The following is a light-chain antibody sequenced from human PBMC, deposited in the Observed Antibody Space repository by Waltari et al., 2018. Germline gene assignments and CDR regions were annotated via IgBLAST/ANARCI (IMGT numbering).Light chain of an antibody. CDR3: SSYTSIKTPYVV. Sequence: QSALTQPASVSGSPGQSLTISCTGTTRAVGRYNYVSWYQCHPGKAPELIIYEVTNRPSGVSDRFSGSKSGNTASLSISGLQPEDEADYYCSSYTSIKTPYVVFGGGTKVTVL. J-gene: IGLJ2*01. CDR2: EVT. CDR1: TRAVGRYNY. V-gene: IGLV2-14*01.